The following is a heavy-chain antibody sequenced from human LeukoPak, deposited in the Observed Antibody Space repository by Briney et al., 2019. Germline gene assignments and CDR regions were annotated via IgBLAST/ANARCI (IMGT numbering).Heavy chain of an antibody. CDR1: GGSISSYC. CDR3: ARGKYSSSSRAVFFDY. CDR2: IYYSGST. V-gene: IGHV4-59*08. J-gene: IGHJ4*02. D-gene: IGHD6-6*01. Sequence: SETLSLTCTVSGGSISSYCWSWIRQPPGKGLEWIGYIYYSGSTNYNPSLKSRVTISVDTSKNQFSLKLSSVTAADTAVYYCARGKYSSSSRAVFFDYWGQGTLVTVSS.